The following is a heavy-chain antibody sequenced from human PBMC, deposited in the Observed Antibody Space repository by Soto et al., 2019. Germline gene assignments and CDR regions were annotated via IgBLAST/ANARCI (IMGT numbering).Heavy chain of an antibody. D-gene: IGHD3-10*01. J-gene: IGHJ6*02. CDR3: ARDNYGSGSYYTYYYYYYGIDV. V-gene: IGHV4-59*01. CDR1: GGSISSYY. CDR2: IYYSGST. Sequence: PSETLSLTCTVSGGSISSYYWSWIRQPPGKGLEWIGYIYYSGSTNYNPSLKSRVTISVDPSKNQFSLKLSSVTAADTAVYYCARDNYGSGSYYTYYYYYYGIDVWGQGTTVTVSS.